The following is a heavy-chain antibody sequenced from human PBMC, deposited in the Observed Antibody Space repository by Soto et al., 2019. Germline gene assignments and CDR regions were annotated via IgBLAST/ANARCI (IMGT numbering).Heavy chain of an antibody. J-gene: IGHJ4*02. CDR1: GGSISTSNW. CDR2: VYHSGRT. Sequence: QVQLQESGPGLVKPSGTLSLTCAVSGGSISTSNWWSWVRQPPGKGLEWIGEVYHSGRTNSNPSWMRHVLVSAGDSKSHSALQVKSVTAPDPALDYCARTSTSGTRFDYWGQGSLVAFS. V-gene: IGHV4-4*02. CDR3: ARTSTSGTRFDY. D-gene: IGHD1-1*01.